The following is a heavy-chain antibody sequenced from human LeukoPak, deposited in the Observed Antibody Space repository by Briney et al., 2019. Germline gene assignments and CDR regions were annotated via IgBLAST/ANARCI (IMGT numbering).Heavy chain of an antibody. CDR3: ARKGNAFDF. V-gene: IGHV3-7*01. CDR2: IKLDVSET. CDR1: GFTFSSYW. J-gene: IGHJ3*01. D-gene: IGHD3-10*01. Sequence: EGSLXLSCAASGFTFSSYWMTWVRQAPGKGLEWVANIKLDVSETYYVDSVRGRFTISRDNTKNSLYLQMDSLRAEDTAVYYCARKGNAFDFWGQGTMVTVSS.